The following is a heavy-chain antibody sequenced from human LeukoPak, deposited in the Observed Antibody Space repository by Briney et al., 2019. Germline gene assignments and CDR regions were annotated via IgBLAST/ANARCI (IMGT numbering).Heavy chain of an antibody. D-gene: IGHD3-22*01. J-gene: IGHJ4*02. CDR1: GFTFSSHA. CDR3: VKTGSGYYYFDY. Sequence: GGSLRLSCPASGFTFSSHAMSWVRQAPGKGLEWVSSITGSGVSTSNADSVKGRFTISRDNSENTLYLQMNSLRVEDTAVYYCVKTGSGYYYFDYWGQGTLVTVSS. V-gene: IGHV3-23*01. CDR2: ITGSGVST.